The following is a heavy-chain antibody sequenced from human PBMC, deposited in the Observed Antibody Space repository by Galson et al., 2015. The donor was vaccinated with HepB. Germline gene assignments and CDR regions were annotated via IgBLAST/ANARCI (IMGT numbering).Heavy chain of an antibody. CDR1: GFTFSSYG. CDR2: IWYDGSNK. J-gene: IGHJ4*02. CDR3: ARAHLALEVAADALGY. D-gene: IGHD6-13*01. Sequence: SLRLSCAASGFTFSSYGMHWVRQAPGKGLEWVAVIWYDGSNKYYADSVKGRFTISRDNSKNTLYLQMNSLRAEDTAVYYCARAHLALEVAADALGYWGQGTLVTVSS. V-gene: IGHV3-33*01.